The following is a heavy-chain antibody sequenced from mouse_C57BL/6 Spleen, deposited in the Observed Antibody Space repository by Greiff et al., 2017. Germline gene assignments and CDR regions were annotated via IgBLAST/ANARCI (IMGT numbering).Heavy chain of an antibody. CDR2: IYPRSGNT. Sequence: VQLVESGAELARPGASVKLSCKASGYTFTSYGISWVKQRTGQGLEWIGEIYPRSGNTYYNEKFKGKATLTADKSSSTAYMELRSLTSEDSAVYFCARTTTVDWYFDVWGTGTTVTVSS. D-gene: IGHD1-1*01. CDR3: ARTTTVDWYFDV. V-gene: IGHV1-81*01. J-gene: IGHJ1*03. CDR1: GYTFTSYG.